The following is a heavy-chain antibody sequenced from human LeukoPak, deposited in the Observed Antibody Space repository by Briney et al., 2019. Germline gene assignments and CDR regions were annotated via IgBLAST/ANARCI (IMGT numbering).Heavy chain of an antibody. CDR1: GYTFRGYY. J-gene: IGHJ3*02. CDR3: ARDDYSSASRTFDI. CDR2: INPNSGGT. V-gene: IGHV1-2*02. Sequence: GASVTVSFKASGYTFRGYYMHWVRQAPGQGLEWMGWINPNSGGTNYAQKFQGRVTMTGDTSISTAYMELRRLTSDDTAVYYCARDDYSSASRTFDIWGQGTRVTVSS. D-gene: IGHD6-19*01.